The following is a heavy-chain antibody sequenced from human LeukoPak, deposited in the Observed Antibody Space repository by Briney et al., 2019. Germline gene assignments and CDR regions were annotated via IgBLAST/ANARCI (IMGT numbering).Heavy chain of an antibody. J-gene: IGHJ4*02. D-gene: IGHD1-26*01. CDR1: GGTFTSYA. CDR3: ASPKAGYSGGYHYYFDY. Sequence: SVKVSCKASGGTFTSYAISWVRQAPGQGLEWVGGIIPIFGTANSAQKFQGRVTITTDEPTSRAYMELSSLRSEDTAVYYCASPKAGYSGGYHYYFDYWGQGTLVTGPS. CDR2: IIPIFGTA. V-gene: IGHV1-69*05.